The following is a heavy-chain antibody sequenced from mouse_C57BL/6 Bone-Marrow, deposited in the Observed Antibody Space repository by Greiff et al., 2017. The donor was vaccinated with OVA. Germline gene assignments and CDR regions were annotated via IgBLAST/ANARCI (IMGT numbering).Heavy chain of an antibody. CDR1: GFTFSNYW. J-gene: IGHJ4*01. CDR2: IRLKSDNYAT. Sequence: EVKVEESGGGLVQPGGSMKLSCVASGFTFSNYWMNWVRQSPEKGLEWVAQIRLKSDNYATPYAESVKGRFTISRDDSKSSVYLQMNNLRAEDTGMYYCTHYGNYDYYAMDDWGQGTSVTVSS. D-gene: IGHD2-1*01. CDR3: THYGNYDYYAMDD. V-gene: IGHV6-3*01.